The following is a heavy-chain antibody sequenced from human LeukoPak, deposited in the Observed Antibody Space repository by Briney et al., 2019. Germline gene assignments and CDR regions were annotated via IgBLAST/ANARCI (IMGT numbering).Heavy chain of an antibody. J-gene: IGHJ6*02. CDR2: ICGSGGNT. D-gene: IGHD3-10*01. CDR1: GFTFSSYA. V-gene: IGHV3-23*01. CDR3: AKTRDVIVVRGVYGMDV. Sequence: PGGSLRLSCAASGFTFSSYAMIWVRQAPGKGLEWVAAICGSGGNTYYADSVKGRFTISRDNSKNTLYLQMNRLRAEDTAVYYCAKTRDVIVVRGVYGMDVWGQGTTVTVSS.